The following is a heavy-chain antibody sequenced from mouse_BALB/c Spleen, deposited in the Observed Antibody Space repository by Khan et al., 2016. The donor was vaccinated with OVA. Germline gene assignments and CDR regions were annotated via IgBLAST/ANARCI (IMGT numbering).Heavy chain of an antibody. J-gene: IGHJ2*01. CDR1: GFSLTSYG. CDR2: IWAGGST. Sequence: VELVESGPGLVAPSQSLSITCTVSGFSLTSYGVHWVRQPPGKGLEWLGVIWAGGSTNYNSALMSRLSISKDNSKSQVFLKMNRLQTADTAMYYCDRSEDIWGQGITLKVSS. V-gene: IGHV2-9*02. D-gene: IGHD1-3*01. CDR3: DRSEDI.